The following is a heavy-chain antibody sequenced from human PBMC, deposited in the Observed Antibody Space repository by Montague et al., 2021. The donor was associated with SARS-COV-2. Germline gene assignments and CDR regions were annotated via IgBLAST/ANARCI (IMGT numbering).Heavy chain of an antibody. D-gene: IGHD3-9*01. Sequence: SETLSLTCTVSGGSIRSSSYYWGWIRQPPGKGLEWIGSIYYSGSTYYNPSLKSRVTISVDTSKNQFSLKLSSVTAADTAVYYCARHRITIFLCRMFDYWGQGTLVTVSS. V-gene: IGHV4-39*01. J-gene: IGHJ4*02. CDR1: GGSIRSSSYY. CDR3: ARHRITIFLCRMFDY. CDR2: IYYSGST.